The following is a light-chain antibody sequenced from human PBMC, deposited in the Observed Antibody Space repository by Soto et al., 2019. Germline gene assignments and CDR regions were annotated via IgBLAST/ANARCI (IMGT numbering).Light chain of an antibody. CDR1: QDINSR. CDR3: LQVANFPRT. J-gene: IGKJ1*01. CDR2: AAT. V-gene: IGKV1-12*01. Sequence: SQMTQSTASVSASXGDRLTLTCLASQDINSRLAWFQQQPGRPPKYVIQAATMLQSGFPSRFAGSGSGRDFTLTIHTLQPEDSATYYCLQVANFPRTFGQGTKV.